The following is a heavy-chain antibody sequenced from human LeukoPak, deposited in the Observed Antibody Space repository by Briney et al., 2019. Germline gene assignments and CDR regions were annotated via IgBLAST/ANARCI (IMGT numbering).Heavy chain of an antibody. Sequence: PSETLSLTCTVSGYSISSGYYWGWIRQPPGKGLEWIGSIYHSGSTYYNPSLKSRVTISVDTSKNQFSLKLSSVTAADTAVYYCARKNKSNFDYWGQGTLVTVSS. V-gene: IGHV4-38-2*02. J-gene: IGHJ4*02. CDR3: ARKNKSNFDY. CDR2: IYHSGST. D-gene: IGHD5/OR15-5a*01. CDR1: GYSISSGYY.